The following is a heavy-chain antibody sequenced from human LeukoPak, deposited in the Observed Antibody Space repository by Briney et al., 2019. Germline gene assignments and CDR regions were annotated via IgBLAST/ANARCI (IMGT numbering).Heavy chain of an antibody. D-gene: IGHD1-26*01. CDR3: ATHVKWELRAIYYFDY. Sequence: GGSLRLSCAASGLTFSSYAMSWVRQAPGKGLEWVSAISGSVGSTNYADSVKGRFTISRDNSKNTPYLQMNSLRAEDTAVYYCATHVKWELRAIYYFDYWGQGTMVTVSS. V-gene: IGHV3-23*01. J-gene: IGHJ4*03. CDR1: GLTFSSYA. CDR2: ISGSVGST.